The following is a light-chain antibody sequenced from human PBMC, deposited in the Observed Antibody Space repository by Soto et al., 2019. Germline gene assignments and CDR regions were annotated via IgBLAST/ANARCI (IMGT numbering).Light chain of an antibody. J-gene: IGKJ4*01. V-gene: IGKV3-20*01. Sequence: EIVLTQSPGTLSLSPGERATLSCRASQSVSSSYLAWYQQKPGQAPRLLIYGASSRATGIPVRFSGSGSGTDFTLTISRLEPEDFALYYCQQYGSSPAFGGGTKVEIK. CDR2: GAS. CDR3: QQYGSSPA. CDR1: QSVSSSY.